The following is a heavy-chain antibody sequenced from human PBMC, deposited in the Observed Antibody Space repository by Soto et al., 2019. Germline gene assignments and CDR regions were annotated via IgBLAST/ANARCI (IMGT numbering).Heavy chain of an antibody. CDR1: EFAFNTYA. CDR2: IWYDGRNK. D-gene: IGHD4-4*01. J-gene: IGHJ4*02. CDR3: ARGGLQSFYFPPDF. Sequence: PRGSLRLSCVASEFAFNTYAIHWVRQAPGQGLEWVAVIWYDGRNKYYAESVKGRFTISRDNSENTVSLQMNSLRPDDTAIYHCARGGLQSFYFPPDFWGRGTLVTVSS. V-gene: IGHV3-33*01.